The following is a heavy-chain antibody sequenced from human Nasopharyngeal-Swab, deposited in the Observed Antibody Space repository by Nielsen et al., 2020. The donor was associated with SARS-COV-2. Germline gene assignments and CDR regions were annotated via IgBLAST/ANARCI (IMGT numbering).Heavy chain of an antibody. Sequence: WIRQPPGKGLEWVAVIWYDGSNKYYADSVKGRFTISRDNSKNTLYLQMNSLRAEDTAVYYCARDRMRAIDAFDIWGQGTMGTVSS. V-gene: IGHV3-33*01. CDR2: IWYDGSNK. J-gene: IGHJ3*02. CDR3: ARDRMRAIDAFDI. D-gene: IGHD2/OR15-2a*01.